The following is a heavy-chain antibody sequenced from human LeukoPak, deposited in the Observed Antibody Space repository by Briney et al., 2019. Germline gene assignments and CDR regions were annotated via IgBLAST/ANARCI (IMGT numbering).Heavy chain of an antibody. J-gene: IGHJ4*02. CDR2: IRSKANSYAT. CDR1: GFTFSGSA. V-gene: IGHV3-73*01. CDR3: TRRGYYDSSGYHKDY. Sequence: GGSLKLSCAASGFTFSGSAMHWVPQASGKGLKWVGRIRSKANSYATAYAASVKGRFTISRDDSKNTAYLQMNSLKTEDTAVYYCTRRGYYDSSGYHKDYWGQGTLVTVSS. D-gene: IGHD3-22*01.